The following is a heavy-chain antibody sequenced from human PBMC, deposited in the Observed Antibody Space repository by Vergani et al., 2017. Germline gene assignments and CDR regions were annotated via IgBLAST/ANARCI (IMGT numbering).Heavy chain of an antibody. CDR1: GFTFSSYA. D-gene: IGHD6-13*01. CDR2: ISYDGSNK. CDR3: ARTAAGRFDP. J-gene: IGHJ5*02. V-gene: IGHV3-30-3*01. Sequence: QVQLVESGGGVVQPGRSLRLSCAASGFTFSSYAMHWVRQAPGKGLEWVAVISYDGSNKYYADSVKGRFTISRDNSKNTLYLQMNSLRAEDTAVYYCARTAAGRFDPWGQGTLVTVSS.